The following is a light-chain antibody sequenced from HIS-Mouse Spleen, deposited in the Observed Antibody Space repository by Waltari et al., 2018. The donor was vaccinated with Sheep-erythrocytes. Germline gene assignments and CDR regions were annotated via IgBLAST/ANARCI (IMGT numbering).Light chain of an antibody. CDR2: EVS. CDR3: CSYAGSYNHV. V-gene: IGLV2-11*01. Sequence: QSALTQPRSVSGSPGQSVTISCTGTSSDVGGYNYVPWYQQHPGKAPKLMIYEVSKRPSGVPDRFSGCKSGNTASLTISGLQAEDEADYYCCSYAGSYNHVFATGTKVTVL. J-gene: IGLJ1*01. CDR1: SSDVGGYNY.